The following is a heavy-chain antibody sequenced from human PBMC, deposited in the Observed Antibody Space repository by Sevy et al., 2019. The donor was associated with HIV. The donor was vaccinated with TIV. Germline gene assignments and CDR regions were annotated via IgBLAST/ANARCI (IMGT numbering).Heavy chain of an antibody. CDR3: ARAYYYDSSAYYFDH. CDR1: GYTFTAYY. Sequence: ASVKVSCKASGYTFTAYYVHWVRQAPGQGLEWMGRINPNSGGTNYAQKFQGRVTMTRDTSISTAYMELSGLRYDDTAVYHCARAYYYDSSAYYFDHWGQGTLVTVPS. J-gene: IGHJ4*02. V-gene: IGHV1-2*06. D-gene: IGHD3-22*01. CDR2: INPNSGGT.